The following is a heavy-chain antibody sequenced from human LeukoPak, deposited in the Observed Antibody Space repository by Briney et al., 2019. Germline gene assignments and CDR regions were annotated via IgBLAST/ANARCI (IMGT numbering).Heavy chain of an antibody. CDR1: GYTFTSYY. D-gene: IGHD2-2*01. Sequence: ASVKVSCTASGYTFTSYYIHWVRQAPGQGLEWMGIINPSGGSTTYAQILQGRVTMTRDTSTSTVYMELSSLRSEDTAVYYCARGPYGDIVVVPAAMSGFDPWGQGTLVTVSS. V-gene: IGHV1-46*01. CDR2: INPSGGST. J-gene: IGHJ5*02. CDR3: ARGPYGDIVVVPAAMSGFDP.